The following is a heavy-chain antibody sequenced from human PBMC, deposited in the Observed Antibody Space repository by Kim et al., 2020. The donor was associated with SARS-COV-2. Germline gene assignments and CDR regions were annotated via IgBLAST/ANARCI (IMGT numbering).Heavy chain of an antibody. Sequence: SETLSLTCTVSGGSISSYYWSWIRQPPGKGLEWIGYIYYSGSTNYNPSLKSRVTISVDTSKNQFSLKLSSVTAADTAVYYCARVRITGYSSSWSLYDDYGMDVWGQGTTVTVSS. J-gene: IGHJ6*02. CDR3: ARVRITGYSSSWSLYDDYGMDV. D-gene: IGHD6-13*01. V-gene: IGHV4-59*13. CDR1: GGSISSYY. CDR2: IYYSGST.